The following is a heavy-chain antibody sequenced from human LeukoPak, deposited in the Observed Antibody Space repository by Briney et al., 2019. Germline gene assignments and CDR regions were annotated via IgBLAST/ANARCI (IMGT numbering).Heavy chain of an antibody. CDR1: GGTFSSYA. Sequence: SVKVSCKASGGTFSSYAISWVRQAPGQGLEWMGGIIPIFGTANYAQRFQGRVTITADESTSTAYMELSSLRSEDTAVYYCARDLSFDYGDYASAFDIWGQGTMVTVSS. J-gene: IGHJ3*02. CDR2: IIPIFGTA. V-gene: IGHV1-69*01. D-gene: IGHD4-17*01. CDR3: ARDLSFDYGDYASAFDI.